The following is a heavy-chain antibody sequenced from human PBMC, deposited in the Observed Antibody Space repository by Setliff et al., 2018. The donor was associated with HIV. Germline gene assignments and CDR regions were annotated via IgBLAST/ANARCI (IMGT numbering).Heavy chain of an antibody. V-gene: IGHV1-69*06. D-gene: IGHD1-1*01. J-gene: IGHJ6*03. CDR3: ARNPQPTGTPDYYYYYYMDV. Sequence: SVKVSCKTSGGTFSIFSITWVRQAPGQGLEWMGGIIPIFGTANYAQRFQGRVTITADKSTSTAYMELSSLRSEDTAVYYCARNPQPTGTPDYYYYYYMDVWGKGTTVTVSS. CDR2: IIPIFGTA. CDR1: GGTFSIFS.